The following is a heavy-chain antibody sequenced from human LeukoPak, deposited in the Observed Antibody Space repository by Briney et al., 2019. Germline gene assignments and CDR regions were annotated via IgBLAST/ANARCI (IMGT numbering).Heavy chain of an antibody. D-gene: IGHD3-22*01. Sequence: SETLSLTCAVYGGSFSGYYWSWIRQPPGKGLEWIGEINHSGSTNYNPSLKSRGTISVDTSKNQFSLKLSSVPAADTAVYYCARSRYYYDSSGYLAYWGQGTLVTVSS. CDR3: ARSRYYYDSSGYLAY. CDR2: INHSGST. J-gene: IGHJ4*02. V-gene: IGHV4-34*01. CDR1: GGSFSGYY.